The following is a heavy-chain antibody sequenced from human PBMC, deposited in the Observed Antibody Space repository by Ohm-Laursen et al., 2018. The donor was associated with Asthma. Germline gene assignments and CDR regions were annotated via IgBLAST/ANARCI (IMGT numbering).Heavy chain of an antibody. J-gene: IGHJ4*02. V-gene: IGHV1-69*13. CDR1: GGTFSSYA. CDR3: ARLIVGATPFDY. CDR2: IIPIFGTA. Sequence: GASVKVSCKASGGTFSSYAISWVRQAPGQGLEWMGGIIPIFGTANYAQKFQGRVTITADESTSTAYMELSSLRSEDTAVYYCARLIVGATPFDYWGQGTLVTVSS. D-gene: IGHD1-26*01.